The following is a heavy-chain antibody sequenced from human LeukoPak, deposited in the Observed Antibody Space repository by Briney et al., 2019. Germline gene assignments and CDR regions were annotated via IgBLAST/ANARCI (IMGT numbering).Heavy chain of an antibody. V-gene: IGHV4-34*01. CDR3: ARGPYYDSSGYYSQVDY. CDR2: INHSGST. J-gene: IGHJ4*02. Sequence: SETLSLTCAVYGGSFSGYYWTWIRHPPGKGREWIGEINHSGSTNYNPYLTSRVTISVDTSKNQFSLKLSSVTAADTAAYYCARGPYYDSSGYYSQVDYWGQGTLVTVSS. CDR1: GGSFSGYY. D-gene: IGHD3-22*01.